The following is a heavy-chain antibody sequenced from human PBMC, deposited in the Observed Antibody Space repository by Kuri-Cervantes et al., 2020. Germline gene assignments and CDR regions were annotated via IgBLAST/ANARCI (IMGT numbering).Heavy chain of an antibody. J-gene: IGHJ5*02. D-gene: IGHD3-22*01. CDR2: MNDSGSA. V-gene: IGHV4-34*01. CDR3: ARVPPRRVVAP. CDR1: GGSFSGYY. Sequence: SETLSLTCAVYGGSFSGYYWGWIRQPPGKGLEWIGEMNDSGSANYNPSLKSRVTISVDTSKKQFSLKVNSVTAADTAVYYCARVPPRRVVAPWGQGTLVTVSS.